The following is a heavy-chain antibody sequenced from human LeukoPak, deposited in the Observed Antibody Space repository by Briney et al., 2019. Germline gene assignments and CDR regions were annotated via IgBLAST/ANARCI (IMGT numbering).Heavy chain of an antibody. CDR2: ISSSGSTI. V-gene: IGHV3-48*04. J-gene: IGHJ4*02. CDR3: ARVAPTANFDY. D-gene: IGHD4-17*01. CDR1: GFTFSSYS. Sequence: GGSLRLSCAASGFTFSSYSMNWVRQAPGKGLEWVSYISSSGSTIYYADSVKGRFTISRDNAKNSLYLQMNSLRAEDTAVYYCARVAPTANFDYWGQGTLVTVSS.